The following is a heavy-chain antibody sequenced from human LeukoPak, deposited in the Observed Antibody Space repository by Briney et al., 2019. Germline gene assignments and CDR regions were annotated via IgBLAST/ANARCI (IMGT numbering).Heavy chain of an antibody. CDR2: INWNGGST. CDR3: ARCDVAAADSNYFDY. J-gene: IGHJ4*02. V-gene: IGHV3-20*01. CDR1: GFTFDDYG. D-gene: IGHD6-13*01. Sequence: GGSLRLSCTASGFTFDDYGMSWVRQAPGKGLEWVSGINWNGGSTGYADSVKGRFTITRDNAKNSLYLQMNSLRSEDTALYHCARCDVAAADSNYFDYWGQGTLVTVSS.